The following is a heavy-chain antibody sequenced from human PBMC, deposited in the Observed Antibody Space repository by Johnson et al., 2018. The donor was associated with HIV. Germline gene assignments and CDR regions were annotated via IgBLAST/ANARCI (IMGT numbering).Heavy chain of an antibody. J-gene: IGHJ3*02. Sequence: QVQLVESGGGVVQPGRSLRLSCAASGFTFSSYAMHWVRQAPGKGLEWVAVISYDGSNKYYADSVKGRFTISRDNSKNTLYLQMNSLRAEDTAVYYCAREGDYGGFFDAFDIWGQGTMVTVSS. CDR1: GFTFSSYA. CDR3: AREGDYGGFFDAFDI. D-gene: IGHD4-23*01. V-gene: IGHV3-30-3*01. CDR2: ISYDGSNK.